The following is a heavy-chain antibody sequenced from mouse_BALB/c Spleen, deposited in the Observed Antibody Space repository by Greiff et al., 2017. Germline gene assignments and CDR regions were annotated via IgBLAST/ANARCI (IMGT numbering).Heavy chain of an antibody. J-gene: IGHJ3*01. Sequence: DVMLVESGGGLVKPGGSLKLSCAASGFTFSSYAMSWVRQTPEKRLEWVASISSGGSTYYPDSVKGRFTISRDNARNILYLQMSSLRSEDTAMYYCARDYGSSYWFAYWGQGTLVTVSA. D-gene: IGHD1-1*01. CDR3: ARDYGSSYWFAY. CDR2: ISSGGST. V-gene: IGHV5-6-5*01. CDR1: GFTFSSYA.